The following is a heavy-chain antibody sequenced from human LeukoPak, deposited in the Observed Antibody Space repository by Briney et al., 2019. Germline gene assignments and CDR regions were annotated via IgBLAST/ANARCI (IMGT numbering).Heavy chain of an antibody. V-gene: IGHV1-18*01. CDR1: GYTFTSYG. Sequence: ASVKVSCKASGYTFTSYGISWVRQAPGQGLEWMGWVSAYNGNTNYAQKLQGRVTMTTDTSTSTAYMELRSLRSDDTAVYYCARLGSIGGATIFRLGPDYWSQGTLVTVSP. D-gene: IGHD1-26*01. CDR3: ARLGSIGGATIFRLGPDY. J-gene: IGHJ4*02. CDR2: VSAYNGNT.